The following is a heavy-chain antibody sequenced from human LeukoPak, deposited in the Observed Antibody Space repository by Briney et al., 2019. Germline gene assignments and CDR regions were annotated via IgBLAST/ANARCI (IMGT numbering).Heavy chain of an antibody. CDR2: IYYSGST. D-gene: IGHD6-13*01. Sequence: PSETLSLTCTVSGGSISSGSYYWSWIRQPPGKGLEWIGSIYYSGSTYYNPSLKSRVTISVDTSKNQFSLKLSSVTAADTAVYYCARVKYRSSWYEGDWFDPWGQGTLVTVSS. CDR1: GGSISSGSYY. CDR3: ARVKYRSSWYEGDWFDP. J-gene: IGHJ5*02. V-gene: IGHV4-39*07.